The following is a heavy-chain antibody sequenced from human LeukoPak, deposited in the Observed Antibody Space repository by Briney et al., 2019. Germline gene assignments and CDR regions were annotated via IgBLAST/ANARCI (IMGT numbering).Heavy chain of an antibody. CDR3: ASLDCSGGRCSGGYHGDPTYWYFNL. D-gene: IGHD2-15*01. V-gene: IGHV1-69*05. CDR1: GGTFSSYA. J-gene: IGHJ2*01. CDR2: IIPIFGTA. Sequence: SVKVSCKASGGTFSSYAISWVRQAPGQGLEWMGGIIPIFGTANYAQKFQGRVTMTMDTATSTSYMELRSLRSDDTAMYYCASLDCSGGRCSGGYHGDPTYWYFNLWGRGTLVTVSS.